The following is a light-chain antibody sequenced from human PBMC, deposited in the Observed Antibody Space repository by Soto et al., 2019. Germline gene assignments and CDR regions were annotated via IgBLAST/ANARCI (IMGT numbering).Light chain of an antibody. CDR2: DAS. CDR1: QSVSSSY. CDR3: QQYGSSPPLT. V-gene: IGKV3-20*01. J-gene: IGKJ4*01. Sequence: EIVVTQSPGTLSLSRGEGATLSCRASQSVSSSYLAWYQQKPGQAPRLLIYDASSRATGIPDRFSGSGSGTDFTLTISRLEPEDFAVYYCQQYGSSPPLTFGGGTKVDIK.